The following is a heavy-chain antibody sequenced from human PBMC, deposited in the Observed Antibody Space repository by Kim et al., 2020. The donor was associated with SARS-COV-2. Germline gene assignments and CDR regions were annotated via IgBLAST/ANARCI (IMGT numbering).Heavy chain of an antibody. Sequence: SLEGRVTMSVDTSKNQFSLKLGSVTAADAAVYYCAREFLPEFLQSDGMDVWGQGTTVTVSS. CDR3: AREFLPEFLQSDGMDV. J-gene: IGHJ6*02. V-gene: IGHV4-4*07. D-gene: IGHD3-10*01.